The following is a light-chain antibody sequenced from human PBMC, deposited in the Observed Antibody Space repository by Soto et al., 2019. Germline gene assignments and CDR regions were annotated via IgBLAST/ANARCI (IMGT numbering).Light chain of an antibody. CDR3: LQDYKYPLT. V-gene: IGKV1-6*01. J-gene: IGKJ4*01. CDR1: QDIRSN. CDR2: DVS. Sequence: AIQMTQSPSSLSASVGDRVTITCRASQDIRSNLDWYQQKPGKAPKLLIYDVSNLQSGVPSRFSGSGSGTDFTLTISSLQPEDFATYYCLQDYKYPLTFGGGTKVDIK.